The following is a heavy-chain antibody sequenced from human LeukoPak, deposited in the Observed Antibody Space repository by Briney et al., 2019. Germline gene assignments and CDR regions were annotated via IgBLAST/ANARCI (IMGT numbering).Heavy chain of an antibody. D-gene: IGHD4-17*01. V-gene: IGHV3-66*01. CDR3: ARGGRDYGDSHFDY. CDR2: IYSGGST. CDR1: GFTVSSNY. J-gene: IGHJ4*02. Sequence: GGSLRLSCAASGFTVSSNYMSWVRQAPGKGLEWVSVIYSGGSTYYADSVKGRFTISRDNSKNTLYLQMNSLGAEDTAVYYCARGGRDYGDSHFDYWGQGTLVTVSS.